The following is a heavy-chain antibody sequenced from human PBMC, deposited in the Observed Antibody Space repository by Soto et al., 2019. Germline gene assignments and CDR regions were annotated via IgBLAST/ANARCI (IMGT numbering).Heavy chain of an antibody. D-gene: IGHD3-22*01. CDR3: ARKDKSGYFNWFDP. Sequence: GESLKISCRTSGYRFTSYWIAWVRQMPGKGLEWMGIIFPSNSDTRYIPSFQGQVTISADRSTSTVFLQWASLKASDTAVYFCARKDKSGYFNWFDPWGQGTLVTVSS. V-gene: IGHV5-51*01. CDR2: IFPSNSDT. CDR1: GYRFTSYW. J-gene: IGHJ5*02.